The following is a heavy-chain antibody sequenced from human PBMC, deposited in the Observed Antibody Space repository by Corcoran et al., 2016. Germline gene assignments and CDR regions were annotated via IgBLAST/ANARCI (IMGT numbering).Heavy chain of an antibody. CDR1: GGTFSSYA. CDR3: AGGGTGAAPPAALYYGY. D-gene: IGHD3-16*01. CDR2: IIPIFGTA. J-gene: IGHJ4*02. V-gene: IGHV1-69*01. Sequence: QVQLVQSGAGVKKPGSSVKVSCKASGGTFSSYAISWVRQAPGQGLEWMGGIIPIFGTANYAQKFQGRVTITADESTSTAYMELSSLRSEDTAVYYCAGGGTGAAPPAALYYGYWGQGTLVTVSS.